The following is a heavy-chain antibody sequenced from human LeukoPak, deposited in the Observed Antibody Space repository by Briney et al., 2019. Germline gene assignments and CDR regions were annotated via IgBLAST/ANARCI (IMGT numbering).Heavy chain of an antibody. J-gene: IGHJ4*02. CDR2: ISGSGGST. V-gene: IGHV3-23*01. D-gene: IGHD6-13*01. CDR3: ASQARDSSSWYIFDY. Sequence: GGSLRLSCATSGFTFSSYAMSWVRQAPGKGLEWVSAISGSGGSTYYADSVKGRFTISRDNSKNTLYLQMNSLRAEVTAVYYCASQARDSSSWYIFDYWGQGTLVTVSS. CDR1: GFTFSSYA.